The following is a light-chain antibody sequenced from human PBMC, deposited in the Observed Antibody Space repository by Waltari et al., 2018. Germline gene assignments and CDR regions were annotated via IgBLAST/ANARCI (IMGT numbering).Light chain of an antibody. CDR1: SSNIENNA. J-gene: IGLJ1*01. CDR3: ATWDDSLNAYV. Sequence: QSVLTQPPSVSGAPRQRVTISCSGSSSNIENNAVNWYQHLPGRAPKLLIRYDNLLPYWFSARFPASKSGTSASLAISELQSDDEADYYCATWDDSLNAYVFGSVTKVTVV. CDR2: YDN. V-gene: IGLV1-36*01.